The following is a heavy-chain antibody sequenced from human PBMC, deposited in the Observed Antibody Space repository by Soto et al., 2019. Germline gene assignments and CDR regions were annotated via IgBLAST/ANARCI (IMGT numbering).Heavy chain of an antibody. CDR2: IYHRGTT. D-gene: IGHD1-26*01. Sequence: SETLSLTCTVSGGSISTGGHYWNWIRQYPGKGLDWIGYIYHRGTTSYSPSLKSRVTISIDTSKNQFSLKLTSVTAADTAAYYCAGDSTVIVGANSGFDPWGQGTLVTVSS. J-gene: IGHJ5*02. CDR1: GGSISTGGHY. CDR3: AGDSTVIVGANSGFDP. V-gene: IGHV4-31*03.